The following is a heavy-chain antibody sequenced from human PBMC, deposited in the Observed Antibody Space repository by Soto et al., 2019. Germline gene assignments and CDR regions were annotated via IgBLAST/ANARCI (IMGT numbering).Heavy chain of an antibody. CDR3: ATVASTHFDS. J-gene: IGHJ4*02. V-gene: IGHV4-39*01. Sequence: QVQLQQSGPGLLKPSETLSLTCTVSGGSISSPSYNWGWVRQPPGKGPEWIGRFFYGGRTHYIPSLESRLSIAVDTARSQVSLSLTSVPAADTAVYYCATVASTHFDSWGQGALVVVSS. CDR2: FFYGGRT. CDR1: GGSISSPSYN. D-gene: IGHD1-1*01.